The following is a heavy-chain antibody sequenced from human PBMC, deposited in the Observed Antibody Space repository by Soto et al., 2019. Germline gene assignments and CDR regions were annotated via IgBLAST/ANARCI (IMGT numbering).Heavy chain of an antibody. J-gene: IGHJ5*02. V-gene: IGHV4-61*01. Sequence: SETLSLTCTVSGGSISSSSYYWTWIRQPPGKGLEWIGYIYYSGSTNYNPSLKSRVTISVDTSKNQFSLKLSSVTAADTAVYYCARDKRRIAYNWFDPWGQGTLVTVSS. CDR3: ARDKRRIAYNWFDP. CDR1: GGSISSSSYY. CDR2: IYYSGST. D-gene: IGHD2-15*01.